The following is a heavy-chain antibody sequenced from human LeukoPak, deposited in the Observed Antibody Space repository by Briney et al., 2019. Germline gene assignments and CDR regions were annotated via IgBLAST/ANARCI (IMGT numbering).Heavy chain of an antibody. J-gene: IGHJ3*02. CDR2: INTNTGNP. Sequence: ASVKVSCKASGYTFTGYYMHWVRQAPGQGLEWMGWINTNTGNPTYAQGFTGRFVFSLDTSVSTAYLQISSLKAEDTAVYYCARTAGAYCSSTSCYEEAFDIWGQGTMVTVSS. D-gene: IGHD2-2*01. V-gene: IGHV7-4-1*02. CDR3: ARTAGAYCSSTSCYEEAFDI. CDR1: GYTFTGYY.